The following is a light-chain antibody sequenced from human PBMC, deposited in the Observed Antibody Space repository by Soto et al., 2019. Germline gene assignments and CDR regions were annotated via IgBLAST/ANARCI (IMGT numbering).Light chain of an antibody. CDR2: DTS. CDR3: LLFYDGVAV. V-gene: IGLV7-46*01. Sequence: QAVVTQEPSLTVSPGGTVTLTCGCSTGDVTNGRWPYWFQQRPGQPPRTLIHDTSNKHSCTPARLSGSLLGGKAALTLSGAQPEDEAAYYCLLFYDGVAVFGGGTQLTVL. J-gene: IGLJ7*01. CDR1: TGDVTNGRW.